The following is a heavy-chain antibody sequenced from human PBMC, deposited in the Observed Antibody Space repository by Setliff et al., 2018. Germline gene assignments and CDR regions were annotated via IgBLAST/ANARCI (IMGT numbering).Heavy chain of an antibody. Sequence: PSETLSLTCTVSDGSSSSHYWSWIRQPPGKGLEWIGTIYQNGITYYNPSVKSRVTISVDKSKNQFSLSLRSVTAADTAVYYCATDGPVLNGDYISWGQGTLVTVSS. V-gene: IGHV4-59*11. CDR3: ATDGPVLNGDYIS. CDR2: IYQNGIT. J-gene: IGHJ5*02. CDR1: DGSSSSHY. D-gene: IGHD3-10*01.